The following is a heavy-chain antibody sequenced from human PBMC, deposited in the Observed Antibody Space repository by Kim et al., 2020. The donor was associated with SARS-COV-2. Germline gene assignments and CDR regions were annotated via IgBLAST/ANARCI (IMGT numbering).Heavy chain of an antibody. D-gene: IGHD3-22*01. CDR3: ARFPITMIVVVEDAFDI. Sequence: SETLSLTCAVSGGSISSSNWWSWVRQPPGKGLEWIGEIYHSGSTNYNPSLKSRVTISVYKSKNQFSLKLSSVTAADTAVYYCARFPITMIVVVEDAFDIWGQGTMVTVSS. J-gene: IGHJ3*02. CDR1: GGSISSSNW. CDR2: IYHSGST. V-gene: IGHV4-4*02.